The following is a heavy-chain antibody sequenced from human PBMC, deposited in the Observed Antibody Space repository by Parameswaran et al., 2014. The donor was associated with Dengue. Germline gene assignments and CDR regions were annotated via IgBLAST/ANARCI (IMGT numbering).Heavy chain of an antibody. CDR3: ARARYSSSRRIDY. J-gene: IGHJ4*02. V-gene: IGHV4-30-4*01. Sequence: VRQAPGKGLEWIGYIYYSGSTYYNPSLKSRVTVSVDTSKNQFSLKLSSVTAADTAVYYCARARYSSSRRIDYWGQGTLVTVSS. CDR2: IYYSGST. D-gene: IGHD2-2*01.